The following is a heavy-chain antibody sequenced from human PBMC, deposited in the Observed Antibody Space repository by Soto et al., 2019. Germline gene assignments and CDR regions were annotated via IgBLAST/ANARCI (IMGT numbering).Heavy chain of an antibody. CDR3: TRDGSGWSPFSYY. D-gene: IGHD6-19*01. V-gene: IGHV1-18*01. CDR2: IRPYNGDT. Sequence: GASVKVSCKASGYTFSSYGIGWVRQAPGQGLEWMGWIRPYNGDTKYAQKLQGRVTMTTDTSTSTAYMELRSLRSDDTAVYYCTRDGSGWSPFSYYWGQGTLVTVSS. CDR1: GYTFSSYG. J-gene: IGHJ4*02.